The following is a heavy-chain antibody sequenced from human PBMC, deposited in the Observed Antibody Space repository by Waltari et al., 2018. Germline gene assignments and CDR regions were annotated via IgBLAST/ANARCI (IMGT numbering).Heavy chain of an antibody. CDR3: ARASDTATLFDY. Sequence: QVQLQESGPGLVKPSQTLSLTCTVSGGSIRSGDYYWSWTRQPPGKGLEWIGYIYYSGSTYYNPSLKSRVTISVDTSKNQFSLKLSSVTAADTAVYYCARASDTATLFDYWGQGTLVTVSS. D-gene: IGHD5-18*01. CDR2: IYYSGST. V-gene: IGHV4-30-4*08. CDR1: GGSIRSGDYY. J-gene: IGHJ4*02.